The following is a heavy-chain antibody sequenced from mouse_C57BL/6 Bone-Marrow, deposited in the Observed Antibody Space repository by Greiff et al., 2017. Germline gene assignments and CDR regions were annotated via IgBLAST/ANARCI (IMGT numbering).Heavy chain of an antibody. V-gene: IGHV1-19*01. CDR3: ARRGGGRDY. CDR2: INPYNGGT. CDR1: GYTFTDYY. Sequence: EVQLQQPGAELVKPGASVKMSCKASGYTFTDYYMNWVKQSHGKSLEWIGVINPYNGGTSYNQKFKGKATLTVDKSSSTAYMELNSLTSEDSAVYYCARRGGGRDYWGQGTLVTVSA. J-gene: IGHJ3*01. D-gene: IGHD1-1*02.